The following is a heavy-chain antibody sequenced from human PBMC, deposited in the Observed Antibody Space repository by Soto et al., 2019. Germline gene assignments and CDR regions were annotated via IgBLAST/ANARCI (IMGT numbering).Heavy chain of an antibody. J-gene: IGHJ5*02. CDR3: ARLGPYASGTYSFRHNRFDP. CDR1: GDSVSTNSAT. CDR2: TYYRSKWYN. D-gene: IGHD3-10*01. V-gene: IGHV6-1*01. Sequence: PSQTLSLTCAISGDSVSTNSATWDWIRQSPSRGLEWLGRTYYRSKWYNDYAVSVKGRITINPDTSNNQLSLQLNSVTPEDTAVYYCARLGPYASGTYSFRHNRFDPWGQGTLVTVSS.